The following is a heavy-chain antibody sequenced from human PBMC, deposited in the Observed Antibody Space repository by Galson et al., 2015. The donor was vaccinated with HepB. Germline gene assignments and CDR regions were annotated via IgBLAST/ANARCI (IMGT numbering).Heavy chain of an antibody. CDR1: GYTFIDYN. V-gene: IGHV1-2*04. CDR2: ISPDSGGT. D-gene: IGHD2-2*01. CDR3: AREFGRSTSFGYGMDV. Sequence: SVKVSCKASGYTFIDYNMHWVRQAPGQGLEWMGWISPDSGGTDYAQKFQGWVTMTRDTSISTASMELRSLRSDDTAVYYCAREFGRSTSFGYGMDVWGQGTTVTVSS. J-gene: IGHJ6*02.